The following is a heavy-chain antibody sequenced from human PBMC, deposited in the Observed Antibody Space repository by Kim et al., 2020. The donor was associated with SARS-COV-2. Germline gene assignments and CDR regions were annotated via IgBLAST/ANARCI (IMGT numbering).Heavy chain of an antibody. Sequence: YNPSLKSRVTISVDKSKNQFSLKLSSVTAADTAVYYCAREVVSSGWYFDYWGQGTLVTVSS. CDR3: AREVVSSGWYFDY. D-gene: IGHD6-19*01. J-gene: IGHJ4*02. V-gene: IGHV4-4*02.